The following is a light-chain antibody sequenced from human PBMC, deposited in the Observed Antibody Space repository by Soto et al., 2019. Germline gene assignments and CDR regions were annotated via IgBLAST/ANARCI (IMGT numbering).Light chain of an antibody. J-gene: IGLJ2*01. CDR3: GAWDSSVSLVI. CDR2: ANS. Sequence: QSVLTQSSSVSAAAGQKGSSSCSGSYSNIGSNFVSWYQHFPGSAPKLVIYANSQRPSGIPDRFSGSKSGSSATLGNTGLQTGDEADYYGGAWDSSVSLVIFGAGTKPTVL. CDR1: YSNIGSNF. V-gene: IGLV1-51*01.